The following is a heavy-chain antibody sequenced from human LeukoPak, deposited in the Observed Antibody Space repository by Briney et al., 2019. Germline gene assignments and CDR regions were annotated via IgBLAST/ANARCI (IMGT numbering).Heavy chain of an antibody. CDR3: ARVVPDYYDSSSAGFDY. J-gene: IGHJ4*02. V-gene: IGHV3-48*01. CDR1: GFTFSSYS. D-gene: IGHD3-22*01. CDR2: ISSSSSTI. Sequence: GGSLRLSCAASGFTFSSYSMNWVRQAPGKGLEWVSYISSSSSTIYYADSMKGRFTISGDNAKNSLYLQMNSLRAEDTAVYYCARVVPDYYDSSSAGFDYWGQGTLVTVSS.